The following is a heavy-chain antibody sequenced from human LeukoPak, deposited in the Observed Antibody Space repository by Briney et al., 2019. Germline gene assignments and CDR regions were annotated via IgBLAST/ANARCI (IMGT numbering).Heavy chain of an antibody. CDR1: GGSFSGYY. Sequence: SETLSLTCAVYGGSFSGYYWSWIRQPPGKGLEWIGEINHSGSTNYNPSLKSRVTISVDTSKNQFSLKLSSVTAADTAVYYCASSALRFWSGYYPVWGQGTLVTVSS. CDR3: ASSALRFWSGYYPV. J-gene: IGHJ4*02. CDR2: INHSGST. D-gene: IGHD3-3*01. V-gene: IGHV4-34*01.